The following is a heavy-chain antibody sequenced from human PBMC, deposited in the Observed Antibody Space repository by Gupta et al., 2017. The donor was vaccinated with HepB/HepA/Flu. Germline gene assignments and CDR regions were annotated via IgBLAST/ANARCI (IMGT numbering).Heavy chain of an antibody. D-gene: IGHD1-26*01. CDR2: IFYTGST. Sequence: HLQLQESGPGLVKPSETLSLTCTVSGDSISSSRHYWGWIRQSPGKGLEWIASIFYTGSTYYNPSLKSRVTISVDTSRNQFSLRLRSVTAADTAVYYCARTQYRNSVSYFPPSDYWGQGTLVTVSS. J-gene: IGHJ4*02. V-gene: IGHV4-39*01. CDR1: GDSISSSRHY. CDR3: ARTQYRNSVSYFPPSDY.